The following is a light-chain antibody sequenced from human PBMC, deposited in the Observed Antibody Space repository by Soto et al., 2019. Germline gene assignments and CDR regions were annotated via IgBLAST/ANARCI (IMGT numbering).Light chain of an antibody. CDR2: GAS. CDR1: KSVSTN. J-gene: IGKJ2*01. V-gene: IGKV3-15*01. Sequence: EIVMPHSPATLSVSPGERAPLSSRASKSVSTNLAWYQQKPGQVPRLLIYGASTRATGIPARFSGSGSGTEFTLTISSLQSEDFAVYYCQQYNNWPPYTFGQGTKLEIK. CDR3: QQYNNWPPYT.